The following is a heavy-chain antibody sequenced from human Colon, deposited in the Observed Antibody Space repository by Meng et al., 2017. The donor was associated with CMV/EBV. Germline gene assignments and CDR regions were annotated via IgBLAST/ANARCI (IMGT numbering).Heavy chain of an antibody. Sequence: SETLSLTCTVSDGSINTYYWSWIRQPPGKGLEWIGYISYSGRTNYNPSLKSRVTLSIDTSKNQFSLKVSSVTAADTAVYYCARARGYSCGLTYYYYGMDVWGQGTTVTVSS. CDR2: ISYSGRT. V-gene: IGHV4-59*01. CDR3: ARARGYSCGLTYYYYGMDV. D-gene: IGHD5-18*01. J-gene: IGHJ6*02. CDR1: DGSINTYY.